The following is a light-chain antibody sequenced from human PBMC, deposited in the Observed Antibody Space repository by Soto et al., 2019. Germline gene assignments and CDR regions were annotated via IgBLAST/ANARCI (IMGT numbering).Light chain of an antibody. CDR2: ASS. V-gene: IGKV1-27*01. CDR1: QGINTY. Sequence: DILMTQSPSSLSASVGDRVTITCRASQGINTYLAWYQQKPGKVPQLLIYASSSLESGVPSRFSGTGSGTDFTLTISSLQPEDVASYFCQNYTSAPITFGQGTRLEI. CDR3: QNYTSAPIT. J-gene: IGKJ5*01.